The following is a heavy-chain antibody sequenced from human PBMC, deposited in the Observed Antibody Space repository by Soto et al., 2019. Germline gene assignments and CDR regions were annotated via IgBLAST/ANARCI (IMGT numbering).Heavy chain of an antibody. CDR3: ARLMGTAFDL. Sequence: GGSLRLSCAASGFTFSDHYMDWVRQAPGKGLEWVGRARNKANGYTTAYAASVKGRFTISRDDSKNSLYLQMNSLRVEDSAVYFCARLMGTAFDLWGQGTMVTVYS. V-gene: IGHV3-72*01. D-gene: IGHD2-8*01. CDR1: GFTFSDHY. J-gene: IGHJ4*02. CDR2: ARNKANGYTT.